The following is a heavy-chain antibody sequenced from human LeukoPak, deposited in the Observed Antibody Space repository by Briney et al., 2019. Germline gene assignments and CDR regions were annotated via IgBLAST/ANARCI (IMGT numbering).Heavy chain of an antibody. CDR3: ARQRDIRSGIITIFGVVENWFDP. V-gene: IGHV4-59*08. CDR2: VYYSGST. Sequence: SETLSLTCTVSGGSFSNYYWSWIRQPPGKGLEWIGYVYYSGSTNYNPSLKSRVTISVDTSKNQLSLNLSSVTAADTAVYYCARQRDIRSGIITIFGVVENWFDPWGQGTLVTVSS. CDR1: GGSFSNYY. J-gene: IGHJ5*02. D-gene: IGHD3-3*01.